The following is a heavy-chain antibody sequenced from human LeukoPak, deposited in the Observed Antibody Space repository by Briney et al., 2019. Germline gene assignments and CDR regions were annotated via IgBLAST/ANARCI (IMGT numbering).Heavy chain of an antibody. J-gene: IGHJ5*02. V-gene: IGHV4-59*01. D-gene: IGHD3-9*01. CDR3: AREDYDILTGSHNWFDP. CDR1: GGSFSGYY. CDR2: IYYSGST. Sequence: SETLSLTCAVYGGSFSGYYWSWIRQPPGKGLEWIGYIYYSGSTNYNPSLKSRVTISVDTSKNQFSLKLSSVTAADTAVYYCAREDYDILTGSHNWFDPWGQGTLVTVSS.